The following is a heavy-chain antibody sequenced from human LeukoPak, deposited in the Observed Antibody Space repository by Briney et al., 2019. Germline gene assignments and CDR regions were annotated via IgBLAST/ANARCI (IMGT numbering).Heavy chain of an antibody. CDR1: GFTFSNAW. V-gene: IGHV3-15*01. CDR3: TTGTYYDFWSGYYY. J-gene: IGHJ4*02. D-gene: IGHD3-3*01. Sequence: PGGSLRLSCAASGFTFSNAWMSWVRQAPGKGLEWVGRIKSKTDGGTTDYAAPVKGRFTISRDDSKNTLYLQMDSLKTEDTAVYYCTTGTYYDFWSGYYYWGQGTLVTVSS. CDR2: IKSKTDGGTT.